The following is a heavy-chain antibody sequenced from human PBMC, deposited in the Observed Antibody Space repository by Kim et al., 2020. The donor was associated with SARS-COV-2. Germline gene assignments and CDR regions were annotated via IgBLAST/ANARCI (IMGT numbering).Heavy chain of an antibody. CDR2: YYSGSP. J-gene: IGHJ5*02. V-gene: IGHV4-39*01. Sequence: YYSGSPYSTPSPKSRVTISVDTSKNQFSLKLSSVTAADTTVYYCARKFDPWGQGTLVTVSS. CDR3: ARKFDP.